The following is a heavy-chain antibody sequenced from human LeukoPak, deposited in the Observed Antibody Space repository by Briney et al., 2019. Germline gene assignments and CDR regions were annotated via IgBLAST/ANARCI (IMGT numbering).Heavy chain of an antibody. Sequence: PGGSLRLSCAASGFTFSSYSMNWVRQAPGKGLEWVSSISSSSYIYYADSVKGRFTISIDNAKNSLYLQMNSLRAEDTAVYYCARVPPYYYYYGMDVWGQGTTVTVSS. V-gene: IGHV3-21*01. CDR1: GFTFSSYS. CDR3: ARVPPYYYYYGMDV. CDR2: ISSSSYI. J-gene: IGHJ6*02.